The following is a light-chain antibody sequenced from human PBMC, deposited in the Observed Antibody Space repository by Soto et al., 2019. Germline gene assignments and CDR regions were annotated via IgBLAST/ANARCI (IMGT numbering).Light chain of an antibody. V-gene: IGKV2-30*02. CDR3: MQGTHGPHT. Sequence: DVVMTQSPLSLPVTLGQPASISCRSSQSLVHNNGNTYLAWFHQRPGQSPRRLIYQVSNRDSGVPDRFSGSGSGTDFTLKISRVEAEDFGVYPCMQGTHGPHTFGQGTKLEIK. CDR2: QVS. CDR1: QSLVHNNGNTY. J-gene: IGKJ2*01.